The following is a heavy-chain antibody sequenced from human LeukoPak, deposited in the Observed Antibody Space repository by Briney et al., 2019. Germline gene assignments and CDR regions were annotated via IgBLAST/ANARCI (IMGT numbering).Heavy chain of an antibody. CDR2: IYPGGCDR. CDR1: GYNFAEYW. D-gene: IGHD2/OR15-2a*01. V-gene: IGHV5-51*01. J-gene: IGHJ4*02. CDR3: ARHFYDTSTYYSSFDF. Sequence: PGESLKISCKGSGYNFAEYWIGWVRQMPGKGLEWVAFIYPGGCDRRYSPPFQGQVTVSADKSINTVYLQWGSLKASDTAMYYCARHFYDTSTYYSSFDFWGQGTLVTVSS.